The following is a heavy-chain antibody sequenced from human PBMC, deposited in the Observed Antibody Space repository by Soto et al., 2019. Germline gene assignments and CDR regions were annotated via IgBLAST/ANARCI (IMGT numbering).Heavy chain of an antibody. D-gene: IGHD5-18*01. CDR3: TIDVDTATYGMDV. V-gene: IGHV3-15*07. Sequence: EVQLVESGGGLVKPGGSLRLSCAASGFTFSNAWMNWVRQAPGKGLEWVGRIKSKTDGGTTDYAAPVKGRFTISRDDSKNTLYLQMNSLKTEDTAVYYCTIDVDTATYGMDVWGQGTTVTVSS. CDR1: GFTFSNAW. CDR2: IKSKTDGGTT. J-gene: IGHJ6*02.